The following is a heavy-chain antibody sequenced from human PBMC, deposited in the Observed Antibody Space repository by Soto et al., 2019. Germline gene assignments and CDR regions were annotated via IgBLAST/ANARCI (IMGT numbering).Heavy chain of an antibody. CDR2: IYHTGSA. CDR3: AKIIQDFSDDLGYYYGPGGFDV. V-gene: IGHV4-4*02. CDR1: GDSISSNNW. Sequence: QVQLQESGPGLVKPSGILSLTCDVSGDSISSNNWWTWVRQPPGKGLEWIAEIYHTGSAKYNPSLKSRVTISVDKSKNPFSLSINAVTAADTAVYYCAKIIQDFSDDLGYYYGPGGFDVWGQGTLITVSS. J-gene: IGHJ4*02. D-gene: IGHD3-3*01.